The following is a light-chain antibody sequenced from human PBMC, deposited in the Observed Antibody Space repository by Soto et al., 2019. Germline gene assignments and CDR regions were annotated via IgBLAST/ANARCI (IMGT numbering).Light chain of an antibody. Sequence: DIQMTQSPSSLSASVGDRVTITCRARQNINSYLNWYQQKPGKAPKLLIYAASSFQSGVPSRFSGSGSGTYFTLTVSSLQPEDFATYYCHQSYDIPTFGQGTRLEIK. CDR2: AAS. CDR1: QNINSY. CDR3: HQSYDIPT. V-gene: IGKV1-39*01. J-gene: IGKJ5*01.